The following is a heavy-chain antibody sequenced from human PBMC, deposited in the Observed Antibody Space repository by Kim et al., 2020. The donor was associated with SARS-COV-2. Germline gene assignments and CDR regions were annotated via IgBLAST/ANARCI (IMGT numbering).Heavy chain of an antibody. CDR3: ARDQHEQQLADYYYYYGMDV. CDR2: ISSSSSYI. J-gene: IGHJ6*02. D-gene: IGHD6-13*01. V-gene: IGHV3-21*01. Sequence: GGSLRLSCAASGFTFSSYSMNWVRQAPGKGLEWVSSISSSSSYIYYADSVKGRFTISRDNAKNSLYLQMNSLRAEDTAVYYCARDQHEQQLADYYYYYGMDVWGQGTTVTVSS. CDR1: GFTFSSYS.